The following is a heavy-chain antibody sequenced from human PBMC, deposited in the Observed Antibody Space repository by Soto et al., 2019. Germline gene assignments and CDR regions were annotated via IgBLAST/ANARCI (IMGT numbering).Heavy chain of an antibody. Sequence: SETLSLTCTVSGGSISSGGYYWSWIRQHPGKGLERIGYIYYSGSTYYNPSLKSRVTISVDTSKNQFSLKLSSVTAADTAVYYCARVLENYGEDWGQGTLVTVSS. D-gene: IGHD4-17*01. CDR1: GGSISSGGYY. V-gene: IGHV4-31*03. CDR2: IYYSGST. CDR3: ARVLENYGED. J-gene: IGHJ4*02.